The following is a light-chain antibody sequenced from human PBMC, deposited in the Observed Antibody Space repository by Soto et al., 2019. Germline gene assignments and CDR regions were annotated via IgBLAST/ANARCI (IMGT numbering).Light chain of an antibody. CDR3: QQRSNWPLP. CDR2: DAS. V-gene: IGKV3-11*01. J-gene: IGKJ4*01. CDR1: QSVSSY. Sequence: EIVLTQSPATLSLSPGERATLSCRASQSVSSYLACYQQKPGQAPRLLIYDASNRATGIPARFSGSGSGTDFTLTISSLEPEDFAVYYCQQRSNWPLPFGGGTKVEIK.